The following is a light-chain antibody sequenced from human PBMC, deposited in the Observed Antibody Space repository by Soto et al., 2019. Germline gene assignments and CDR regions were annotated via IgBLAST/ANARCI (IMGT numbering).Light chain of an antibody. CDR3: QQYNDNWPT. CDR1: QSVSSN. J-gene: IGKJ1*01. CDR2: GAS. V-gene: IGKV3-15*01. Sequence: EIVLTQFPGTLSLSPGEGATLSCRASQSVSSNYLAWYQQKPGQAPRLLIYGASTRATGIPARFSGSGSGTEFTLTINGLQSDDFAVYYCQQYNDNWPTFGQGTKVDI.